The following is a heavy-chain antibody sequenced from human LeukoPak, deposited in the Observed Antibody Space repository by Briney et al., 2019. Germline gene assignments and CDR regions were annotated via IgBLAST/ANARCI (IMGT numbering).Heavy chain of an antibody. J-gene: IGHJ4*02. D-gene: IGHD1-26*01. CDR3: ASVFWDTGAAYFDY. Sequence: SETLSLTCTVSGGSISSYYWSWIRQPPGKGLEWIGYIYYSGSTNYNPSLKSRVTISVDTSKNQFSLKLSSVTAADTAVYYCASVFWDTGAAYFDYWGQGTLVTVSS. CDR2: IYYSGST. V-gene: IGHV4-59*12. CDR1: GGSISSYY.